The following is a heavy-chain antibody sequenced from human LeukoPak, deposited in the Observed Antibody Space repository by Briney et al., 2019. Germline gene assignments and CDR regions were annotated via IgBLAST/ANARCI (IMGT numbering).Heavy chain of an antibody. V-gene: IGHV4-34*01. J-gene: IGHJ4*02. CDR3: ARGSRSRQNYDSSGYYY. Sequence: SETLSLTCAVYGGSFSGYYWSWIRQPPGKGLEWIGEINHSGSTNYNPSLKSRVTMSVDTSKNQFSLKLSSVTAADTAVYYCARGSRSRQNYDSSGYYYWGQGTLVTVSS. CDR2: INHSGST. CDR1: GGSFSGYY. D-gene: IGHD3-22*01.